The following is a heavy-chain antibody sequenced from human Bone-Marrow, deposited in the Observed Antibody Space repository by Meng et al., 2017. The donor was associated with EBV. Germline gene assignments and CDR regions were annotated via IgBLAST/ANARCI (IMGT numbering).Heavy chain of an antibody. CDR2: IYDTGTT. Sequence: QVPLQVSGAGPVKPSETPSLTCTVPGFSVTSGTYHWGWVRKSPGKGLEWIGYIYDTGTTIYNPSLKSRVSIFLATSKNLFSLKLYSVTTADTAVYYCAKSRSSTPGVVDYWGQGTLVTVSS. V-gene: IGHV4-61*01. D-gene: IGHD3-10*01. CDR3: AKSRSSTPGVVDY. CDR1: GFSVTSGTYH. J-gene: IGHJ4*02.